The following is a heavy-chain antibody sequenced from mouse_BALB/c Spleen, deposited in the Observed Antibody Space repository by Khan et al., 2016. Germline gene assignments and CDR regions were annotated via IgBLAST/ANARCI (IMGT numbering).Heavy chain of an antibody. CDR2: INTHSGVP. V-gene: IGHV9-4*02. D-gene: IGHD2-1*01. J-gene: IGHJ2*01. Sequence: QIQLVQSGPELKKPGETVRISCKASGYTFTTAGMQWVQKMPGKGLKWIGWINTHSGVPKYAEDFKGRFAFSLETSASTAYLQISNLKNEDTATYFCASFYYGNFDYWGQGTTLTVSS. CDR3: ASFYYGNFDY. CDR1: GYTFTTAG.